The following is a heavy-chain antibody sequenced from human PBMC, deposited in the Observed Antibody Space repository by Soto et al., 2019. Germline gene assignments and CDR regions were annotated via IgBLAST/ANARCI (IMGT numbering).Heavy chain of an antibody. D-gene: IGHD3-9*01. V-gene: IGHV5-51*01. CDR1: GYSFNRYW. CDR3: ARRYYDILTGYYYFDY. Sequence: LGESLKISCKGSGYSFNRYWIGWVRQMSGKGLEWMGIIYPSDADAKYSPSFQGQVTISADKSVSIAYLQWSSLKASDTAMYYCARRYYDILTGYYYFDYWGQGTLVTVSS. J-gene: IGHJ4*02. CDR2: IYPSDADA.